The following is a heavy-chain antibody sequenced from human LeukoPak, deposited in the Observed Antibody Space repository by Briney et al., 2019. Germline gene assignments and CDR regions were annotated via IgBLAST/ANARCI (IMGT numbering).Heavy chain of an antibody. J-gene: IGHJ6*03. D-gene: IGHD5-12*01. CDR1: GGSISSYY. CDR3: ARLWANYYYYMDV. Sequence: SETLSLTCTVSGGSISSYYWSWIRQPPGKGLEWIGYIYYSGSTNYNPSLKSRVTISVDTSKNQFSLKLSSVTAADTAVYYCARLWANYYYYMDVWGKGTTVTVFS. V-gene: IGHV4-59*01. CDR2: IYYSGST.